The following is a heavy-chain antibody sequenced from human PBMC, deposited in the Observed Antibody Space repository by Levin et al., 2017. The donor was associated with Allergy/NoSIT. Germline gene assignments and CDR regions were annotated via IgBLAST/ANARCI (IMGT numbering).Heavy chain of an antibody. D-gene: IGHD3-10*01. CDR3: AKAPSIWFGELLTYFQH. CDR1: GFTFSSYG. CDR2: ISYDGSNK. V-gene: IGHV3-30*18. Sequence: GESLKISCAASGFTFSSYGMHWVRQAPGKGLEWVAVISYDGSNKYYADSVKGRFTISRDNSKNTLYLQMNSLRAEDTAVYYCAKAPSIWFGELLTYFQHWGQGTLVTVSS. J-gene: IGHJ1*01.